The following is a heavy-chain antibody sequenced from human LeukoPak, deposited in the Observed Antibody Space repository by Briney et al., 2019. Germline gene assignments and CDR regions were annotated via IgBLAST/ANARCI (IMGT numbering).Heavy chain of an antibody. CDR2: INQGASHI. D-gene: IGHD1-26*01. Sequence: GGSLRLSCAASGFTFSSSAMNWVRQAPGKGLEWVTSINQGASHIYYADSVKGRFTISRDNAQNSLYLQMNSLRAEDTAIYYCVRDRGTYRPIDYWGQGTLVTVSS. CDR3: VRDRGTYRPIDY. CDR1: GFTFSSSA. J-gene: IGHJ4*02. V-gene: IGHV3-21*04.